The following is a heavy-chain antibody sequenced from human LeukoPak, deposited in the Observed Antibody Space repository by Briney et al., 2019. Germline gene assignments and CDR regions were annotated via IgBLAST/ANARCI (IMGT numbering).Heavy chain of an antibody. J-gene: IGHJ6*02. CDR1: GFTFNHFG. V-gene: IGHV3-30*18. CDR2: LSYDGSNR. CDR3: AKDYYDSSGEYFAYYYYAMDV. Sequence: GGSLRLSCAASGFTFNHFGMHWVRQAPGKGLEWVATLSYDGSNRHYADSVKGRFKITRDNSKNTLDLRMNSLSPEDTAVYYYAKDYYDSSGEYFAYYYYAMDVWGQGTTVTVSS. D-gene: IGHD3-22*01.